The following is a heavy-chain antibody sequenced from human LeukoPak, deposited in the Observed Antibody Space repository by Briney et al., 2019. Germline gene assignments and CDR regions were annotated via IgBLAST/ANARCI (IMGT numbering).Heavy chain of an antibody. V-gene: IGHV3-64*01. Sequence: PGGSLRLSCAASGFTFSSYAMHWVCQAPGKGLEYVSAISSNGGSTYYANSVKGRFTISRDNSKNTLYLQMGSLRAEDMAVYYCARAITDPYYYYYYMDVWGKGTTVTVSS. CDR2: ISSNGGST. J-gene: IGHJ6*03. D-gene: IGHD1-14*01. CDR1: GFTFSSYA. CDR3: ARAITDPYYYYYYMDV.